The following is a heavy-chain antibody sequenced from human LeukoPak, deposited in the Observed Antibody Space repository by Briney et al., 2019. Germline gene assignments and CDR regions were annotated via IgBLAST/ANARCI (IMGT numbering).Heavy chain of an antibody. CDR3: AKGRSMITFGGVIDY. Sequence: GGSLRLSCAASGFTFSSYGMHWVRQAPGKGLEWVAVIWYDGSNKYYADSVKGRFTISRDNSKNTLYLQMNSLRAEDTAVYYCAKGRSMITFGGVIDYWGQGTLVTVSS. V-gene: IGHV3-33*06. CDR1: GFTFSSYG. CDR2: IWYDGSNK. J-gene: IGHJ4*02. D-gene: IGHD3-16*01.